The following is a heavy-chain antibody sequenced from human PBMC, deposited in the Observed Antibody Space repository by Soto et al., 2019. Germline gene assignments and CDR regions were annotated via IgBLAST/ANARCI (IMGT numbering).Heavy chain of an antibody. CDR1: GFTFAIYA. V-gene: IGHV3-30-3*01. Sequence: QVQLVQSGGGVVQPGGSLRLSCAASGFTFAIYAMHWVRQGPGKGLEWVAVISYNGNNRNFTDSVKGRFTISRDNAKNTMFLQMNNLRPEDTATYYCARAGEGGYYYSGVDVWGQGTTVSVSS. CDR2: ISYNGNNR. J-gene: IGHJ6*02. CDR3: ARAGEGGYYYSGVDV. D-gene: IGHD3-10*01.